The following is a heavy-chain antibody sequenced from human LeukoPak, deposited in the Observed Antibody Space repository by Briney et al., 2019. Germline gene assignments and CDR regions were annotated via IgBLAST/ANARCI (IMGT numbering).Heavy chain of an antibody. CDR2: ISYDGSNK. CDR1: GFTFSSYA. J-gene: IGHJ4*02. D-gene: IGHD2-21*02. Sequence: GRSLRLSCAASGFTFSSYAMHWVRQAPGKGLEWVAVISYDGSNKYYADSVKGRFTISRDNSKNTLYLQMNSLRAEDTAVYYRARDRDIVVVTDPHYWGQGTLVTVSS. V-gene: IGHV3-30-3*01. CDR3: ARDRDIVVVTDPHY.